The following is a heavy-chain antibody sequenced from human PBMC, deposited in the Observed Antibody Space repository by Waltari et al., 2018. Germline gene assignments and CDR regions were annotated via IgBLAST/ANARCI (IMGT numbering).Heavy chain of an antibody. V-gene: IGHV4-38-2*01. D-gene: IGHD4-17*01. CDR1: GYSISSGYY. Sequence: QVQLQESGPGLVKPSETLSLTCAVSGYSISSGYYWGWSREPPGKGLEWIGSIYHSGSTYYNPSLKSRVTISVDTSKNQFSLKLSSVTAADTAVYYCAAHMGMYGDYDPFDYWGQGTLVTVSS. CDR2: IYHSGST. CDR3: AAHMGMYGDYDPFDY. J-gene: IGHJ4*02.